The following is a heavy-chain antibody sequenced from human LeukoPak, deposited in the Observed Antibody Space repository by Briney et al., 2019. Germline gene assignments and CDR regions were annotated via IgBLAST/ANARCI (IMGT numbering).Heavy chain of an antibody. Sequence: GGSLRLSCAASGFTFSSYAMSWVRQAPGKGLEWVSAISGSGGSTYYADSVKGGFTISRDNSKNTLYLQMNSLRAEDTAVYYCSRDLVRGLTTGVLDYWGQGTLVTVSS. J-gene: IGHJ4*02. V-gene: IGHV3-23*01. CDR1: GFTFSSYA. D-gene: IGHD3-10*01. CDR2: ISGSGGST. CDR3: SRDLVRGLTTGVLDY.